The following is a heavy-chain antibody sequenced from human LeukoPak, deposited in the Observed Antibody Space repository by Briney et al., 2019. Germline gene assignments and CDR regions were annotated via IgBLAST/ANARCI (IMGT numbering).Heavy chain of an antibody. D-gene: IGHD5-18*01. J-gene: IGHJ4*02. CDR2: IKQDGSEK. Sequence: GGSLRLSCAASGFTFSSYWMSWVRQAPGKGLEWVANIKQDGSEKNYVDSVKGRLTISRDNAKTSLYLQMNSLRAEDTAVYFCARSLWPEDYWGQGTLVTVSS. CDR1: GFTFSSYW. CDR3: ARSLWPEDY. V-gene: IGHV3-7*01.